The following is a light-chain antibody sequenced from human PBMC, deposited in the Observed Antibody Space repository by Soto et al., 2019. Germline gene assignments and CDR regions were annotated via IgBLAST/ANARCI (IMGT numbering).Light chain of an antibody. J-gene: IGLJ3*02. CDR2: DNN. Sequence: QSVLTQPPSVSAAPGQKVTISCSGSSSNIGNNYVSWYQQLPGTAPQLLIYDNNKRPSRIPDRFSGSKSGTSATLGITGLQTGDEAAYYCGTWYSSLSSLVFCGGTKLTVL. V-gene: IGLV1-51*01. CDR1: SSNIGNNY. CDR3: GTWYSSLSSLV.